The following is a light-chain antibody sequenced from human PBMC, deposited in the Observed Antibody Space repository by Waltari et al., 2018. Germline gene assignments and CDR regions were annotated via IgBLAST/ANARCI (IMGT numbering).Light chain of an antibody. V-gene: IGKV3-20*01. CDR2: GTS. CDR3: QQYDGSVLT. Sequence: IVLTQSPDTLSLSPGERATLSCRASQSVSSISFAWPQQKPGQAPRLVIYGTSNRATGFPDRFSGSGSGTDFTLTISRLEPEDFAMYYCQQYDGSVLTFGGGTKVEL. CDR1: QSVSSIS. J-gene: IGKJ4*01.